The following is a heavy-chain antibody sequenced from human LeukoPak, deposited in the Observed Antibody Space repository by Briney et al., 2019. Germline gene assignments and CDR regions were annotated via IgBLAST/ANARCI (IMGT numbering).Heavy chain of an antibody. Sequence: GGSLRLSCAASGFTFSSFAMTWVRQAPGKRLEWVSLISASGSTTYYADSVKGRFTISRDNSKNTLYLQMNSLRADETAVYYCANGRGSWACYFDYWGQGTLVTVSS. CDR2: ISASGSTT. CDR3: ANGRGSWACYFDY. CDR1: GFTFSSFA. J-gene: IGHJ4*03. D-gene: IGHD6-13*01. V-gene: IGHV3-23*01.